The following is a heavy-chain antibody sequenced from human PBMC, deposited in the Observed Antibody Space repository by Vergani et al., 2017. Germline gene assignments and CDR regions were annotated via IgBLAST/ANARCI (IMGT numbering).Heavy chain of an antibody. Sequence: QLQLQESGPGLVKPSETLSLTCTVSGGSISSRSYYWGWIRQPPEKGLEWIGIIYHVGSTYYNPSLKSRVTISVDTSKNQFSLKLSSVTAADTAVYYGARWHGFLHYCDYWGQGTLVTVSS. J-gene: IGHJ4*02. V-gene: IGHV4-39*01. CDR3: ARWHGFLHYCDY. CDR2: IYHVGST. D-gene: IGHD3-10*01. CDR1: GGSISSRSYY.